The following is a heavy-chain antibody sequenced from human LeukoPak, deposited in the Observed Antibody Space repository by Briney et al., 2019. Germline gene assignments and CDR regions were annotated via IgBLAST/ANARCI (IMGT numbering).Heavy chain of an antibody. CDR3: ARPGPRGEDYFDY. D-gene: IGHD1-1*01. V-gene: IGHV3-11*01. J-gene: IGHJ4*02. CDR1: GFTFSDYY. CDR2: ISSSGSTI. Sequence: AGGSLRLSCAASGFTFSDYYMSWIRQAPGKGLEWVSYISSSGSTIYYADSVKGRFTISRDNAKNSLYLQMNSLRAEDTAVYYCARPGPRGEDYFDYWGQGTLVTVSS.